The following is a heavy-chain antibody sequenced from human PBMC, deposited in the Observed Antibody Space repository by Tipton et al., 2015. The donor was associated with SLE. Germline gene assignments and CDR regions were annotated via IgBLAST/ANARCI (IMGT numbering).Heavy chain of an antibody. CDR1: GYRFTDYW. CDR3: ATLGGREYAGKGPFDP. CDR2: IYPDDSDT. D-gene: IGHD2/OR15-2a*01. J-gene: IGHJ5*02. Sequence: QSGAEVKKPGESLKISCKASGYRFTDYWIGWMRQMPGKGLEWMGIIYPDDSDTRYSPSFQGQVTISVDKAINTAYLQWSSLKASETAMYCCATLGGREYAGKGPFDPWGQGTLVIISS. V-gene: IGHV5-51*03.